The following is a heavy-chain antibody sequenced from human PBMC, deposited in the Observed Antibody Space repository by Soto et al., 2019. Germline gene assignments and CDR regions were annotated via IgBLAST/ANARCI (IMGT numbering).Heavy chain of an antibody. V-gene: IGHV4-30-4*01. D-gene: IGHD3-10*01. J-gene: IGHJ3*02. CDR1: GGSISSGDYY. Sequence: PSETLSLTCTVSGGSISSGDYYWSWIRQPPGKGLEWIGYIYYSGSTYYNPSLKSRVTIPVDTSKNQFSLKLSSVTAADTAVYYCARGPMVRGVDDAFDIWGQGTMVTVSS. CDR3: ARGPMVRGVDDAFDI. CDR2: IYYSGST.